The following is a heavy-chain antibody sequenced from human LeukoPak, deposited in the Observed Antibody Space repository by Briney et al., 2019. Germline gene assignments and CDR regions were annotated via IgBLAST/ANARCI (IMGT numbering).Heavy chain of an antibody. CDR1: GGTFSSYA. CDR3: ARDGDIVVVGAATGMDV. CDR2: IIPIFGIA. D-gene: IGHD2-15*01. J-gene: IGHJ6*02. Sequence: SVKVSCKAPGGTFSSYAISWVREGPGQGVEWVGRIIPIFGIANYAQKFHGRVTITADKSTSKAYMELSSLRSEDTAVYYWARDGDIVVVGAATGMDVWGQGTTVTVSS. V-gene: IGHV1-69*04.